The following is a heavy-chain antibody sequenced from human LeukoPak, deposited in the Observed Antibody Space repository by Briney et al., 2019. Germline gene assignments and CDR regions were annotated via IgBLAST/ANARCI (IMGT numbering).Heavy chain of an antibody. CDR2: IYHSGST. V-gene: IGHV4-39*07. CDR3: ARLGSSGYYYDY. J-gene: IGHJ4*02. D-gene: IGHD3-22*01. CDR1: GGSISSSSYY. Sequence: SETLSLTCTVSGGSISSSSYYWGWIRQPPGKGLEWIGSIYHSGSTYYNPSLKSRVTISVDTSKNQFSLKLSSVTAADTAVYYCARLGSSGYYYDYWGQGTLVTVSS.